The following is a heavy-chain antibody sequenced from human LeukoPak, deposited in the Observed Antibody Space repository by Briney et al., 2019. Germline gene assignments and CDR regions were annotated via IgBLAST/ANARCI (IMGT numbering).Heavy chain of an antibody. CDR2: IYYSGST. D-gene: IGHD6-25*01. J-gene: IGHJ6*02. CDR1: GGSISSYH. Sequence: SETLSLTCTVSGGSISSYHWSWIRQPPGKGLERIGYIYYSGSTNYNPSLKSRVTISVDTSKNQFSLKLSSVTAADTAVYYCARHLSAYYYYYYGMDVWGQGTTVTVSS. CDR3: ARHLSAYYYYYYGMDV. V-gene: IGHV4-59*08.